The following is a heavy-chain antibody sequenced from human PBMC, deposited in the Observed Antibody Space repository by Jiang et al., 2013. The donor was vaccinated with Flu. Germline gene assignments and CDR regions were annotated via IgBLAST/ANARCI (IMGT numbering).Heavy chain of an antibody. CDR2: IWYDGSNK. J-gene: IGHJ5*02. V-gene: IGHV3-33*01. Sequence: VQLVESGGGVVQPGRSLRLSCAASGFTFSSYGMHWVRQAPGKGLEWVAVIWYDGSNKYYADSVKGRFTISRDNSKNTLYLQMNSLRAEDTAVYYCARDLTGNNWFDPWGQGTLVTVSS. CDR3: ARDLTGNNWFDP. D-gene: IGHD3-9*01. CDR1: GFTFSSYG.